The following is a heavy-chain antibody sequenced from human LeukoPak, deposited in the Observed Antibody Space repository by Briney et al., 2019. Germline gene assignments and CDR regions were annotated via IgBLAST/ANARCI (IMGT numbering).Heavy chain of an antibody. J-gene: IGHJ4*02. CDR3: AKAAYSSGWSYFDY. V-gene: IGHV3-23*01. D-gene: IGHD6-19*01. CDR2: ISSSGGST. CDR1: GFTFSNYD. Sequence: PGGSLRLSCAASGFTFSNYDMSWVRQAPGKGLEWVSVISSSGGSTYYAESVKDRFTISRDKSKSTLYLHMDSLRAEDTAIYHCAKAAYSSGWSYFDYWGQGTLVTVSS.